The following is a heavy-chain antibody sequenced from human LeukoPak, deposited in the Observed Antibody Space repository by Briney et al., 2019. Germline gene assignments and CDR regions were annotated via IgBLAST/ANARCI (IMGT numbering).Heavy chain of an antibody. CDR2: IYYSGST. Sequence: PSETLSLTCTVSGGSISSYYWSWIRQPPGKGLEWIGYIYYSGSTNYNPSLKSRVTISVDTSKNQFSLKLSSVTAADTAVYYCARGPIHCGGDCSSLDYWGQGTLVTVSS. CDR3: ARGPIHCGGDCSSLDY. V-gene: IGHV4-59*01. D-gene: IGHD2-21*02. CDR1: GGSISSYY. J-gene: IGHJ4*02.